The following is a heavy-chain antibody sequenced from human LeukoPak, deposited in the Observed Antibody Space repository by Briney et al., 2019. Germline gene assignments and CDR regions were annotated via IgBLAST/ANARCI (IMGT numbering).Heavy chain of an antibody. D-gene: IGHD2-2*01. V-gene: IGHV1-24*01. CDR2: FDPEDGET. CDR3: ATPLLDCSSTSCYYYFDY. J-gene: IGHJ4*02. CDR1: GYTLTELS. Sequence: ASVKVSCKVSGYTLTELSMHWVRQAPGKGLEWMGGFDPEDGETIYAQKFQGRVTMTEDTSTDTAYMELSSLRSEDTAVYYCATPLLDCSSTSCYYYFDYWGQGTLVTVSS.